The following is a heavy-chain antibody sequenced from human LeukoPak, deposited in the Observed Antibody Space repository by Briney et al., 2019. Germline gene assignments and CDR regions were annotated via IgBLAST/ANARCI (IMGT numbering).Heavy chain of an antibody. CDR2: IRNDGSNK. J-gene: IGHJ4*02. D-gene: IGHD3-22*01. V-gene: IGHV3-30*02. CDR1: GFTFSSYG. Sequence: PGGSLRLSCAASGFTFSSYGMHWVRQAPGKGLEWVAFIRNDGSNKYYADSVKGRFTISRDNSKNTLYLQMNSRRAEDTAVYYCAKDANPYYYDSSGYQSCIDYWGQGTLVTVSS. CDR3: AKDANPYYYDSSGYQSCIDY.